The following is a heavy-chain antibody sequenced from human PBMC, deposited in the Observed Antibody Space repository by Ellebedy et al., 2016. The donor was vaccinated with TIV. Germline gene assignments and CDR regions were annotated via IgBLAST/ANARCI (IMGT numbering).Heavy chain of an antibody. D-gene: IGHD5-24*01. CDR2: ISGSGGST. Sequence: PGGSLRLSCAASGFTFTNYWMHRVRQAPGKGLEWVSAISGSGGSTYYADSVKGRFTISRDNSKNTLYLQMNSLRAEDTAVYYCARATSGFDYWGQGALATVSS. V-gene: IGHV3-23*01. CDR3: ARATSGFDY. J-gene: IGHJ4*02. CDR1: GFTFTNYW.